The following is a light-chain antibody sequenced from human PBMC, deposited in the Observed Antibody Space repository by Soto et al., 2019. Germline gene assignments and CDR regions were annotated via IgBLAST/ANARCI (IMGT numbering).Light chain of an antibody. CDR2: DVS. Sequence: QSVLTQPASVSGSPGQSITISCTGTSSDVGGYNYVSWYQQQPGKAPKLMIYDVSNRPSGVSNRFSGSKSGNTASLTISGLQAEDEADHYCSSYTSSSTLEVFGTGTKLTVL. CDR3: SSYTSSSTLEV. V-gene: IGLV2-14*01. CDR1: SSDVGGYNY. J-gene: IGLJ1*01.